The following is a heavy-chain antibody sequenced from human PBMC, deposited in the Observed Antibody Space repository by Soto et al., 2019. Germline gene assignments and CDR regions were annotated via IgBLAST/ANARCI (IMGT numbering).Heavy chain of an antibody. CDR3: ARLRGYYDFWSGYQPLYYYYGMDV. D-gene: IGHD3-3*01. Sequence: QVQLQQWGAGLLKPSETLSLTCAVYGGSFSDYHWSWIRQPPGKGLEWIGEINHSGSTNYNPSLKSRVTISVDTSKNQFSLKLSSVTAADTAVYYCARLRGYYDFWSGYQPLYYYYGMDVWGQGTTVTVSS. CDR2: INHSGST. CDR1: GGSFSDYH. V-gene: IGHV4-34*01. J-gene: IGHJ6*02.